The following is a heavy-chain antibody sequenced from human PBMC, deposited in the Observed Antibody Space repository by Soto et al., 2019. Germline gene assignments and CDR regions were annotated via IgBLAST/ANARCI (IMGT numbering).Heavy chain of an antibody. CDR2: ISYDGSNK. CDR3: AKEGAGSPGFDY. J-gene: IGHJ4*02. CDR1: GFTFSSYG. D-gene: IGHD6-25*01. V-gene: IGHV3-30*18. Sequence: GGSLRLSCAASGFTFSSYGMHWVRQAPGKGLEWVAVISYDGSNKYYADSVKGRFTISRDNSKNTLYLQMNSLRAEDTAVYYCAKEGAGSPGFDYWGQGTLVTVSS.